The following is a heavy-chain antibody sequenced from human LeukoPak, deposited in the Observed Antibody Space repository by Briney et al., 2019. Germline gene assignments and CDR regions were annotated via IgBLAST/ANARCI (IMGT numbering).Heavy chain of an antibody. D-gene: IGHD6-13*01. CDR2: ISAYNGNT. CDR3: ARDVYSIAAAGTFDY. Sequence: ASVKVSCKASGYTFTTYGISWVRQAPGQGLEWMGWISAYNGNTNYAQKLQGRVTMTTDTSTSTAYMELRSLRSDDTAVYYCARDVYSIAAAGTFDYWGQGTLVTVSS. J-gene: IGHJ4*02. CDR1: GYTFTTYG. V-gene: IGHV1-18*01.